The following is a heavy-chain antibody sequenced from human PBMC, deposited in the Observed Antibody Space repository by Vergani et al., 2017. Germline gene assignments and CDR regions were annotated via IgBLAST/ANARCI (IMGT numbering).Heavy chain of an antibody. D-gene: IGHD4-17*01. CDR1: GYTFSSYV. CDR2: INTNIGTP. Sequence: QVQLVQSGSELKKPGASVKISCKTSGYTFSSYVINWVRQAPGRGLEWMGWINTNIGTPTDVQGFTGRFVFSLDSSVTTAFVQITSLKAKDTAVYYCARNGFGDYGNFDFWGQGTLVTVSS. V-gene: IGHV7-4-1*02. CDR3: ARNGFGDYGNFDF. J-gene: IGHJ4*02.